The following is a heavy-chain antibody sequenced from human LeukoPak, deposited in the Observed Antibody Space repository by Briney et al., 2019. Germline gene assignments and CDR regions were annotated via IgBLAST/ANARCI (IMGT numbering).Heavy chain of an antibody. D-gene: IGHD3-16*01. Sequence: SETLSLTCTVSGGSISSSSYYWGWIRQPPGKGLEWIGSIYYSGRTYYNPSLKSRVTISVDTSKNQFSLKLSSVTAADTAVYYCARPLYYVVAFDIWGQGTMVTVSS. J-gene: IGHJ3*02. CDR3: ARPLYYVVAFDI. V-gene: IGHV4-39*01. CDR2: IYYSGRT. CDR1: GGSISSSSYY.